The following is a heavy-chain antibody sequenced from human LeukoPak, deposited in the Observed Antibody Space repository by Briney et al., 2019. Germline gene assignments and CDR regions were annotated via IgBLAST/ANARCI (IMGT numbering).Heavy chain of an antibody. D-gene: IGHD2-15*01. V-gene: IGHV1-69*04. J-gene: IGHJ3*02. CDR3: AKGDIIVVSTIQHAVDI. Sequence: GASLRLSCTASGVTFSSYAISWVRQAPGQGLEWMGMIRFIVGTANYVETLKGRVTITADNSTSTGYMELSSLRSEDTAVYYCAKGDIIVVSTIQHAVDIWGQGAMVTVPP. CDR1: GVTFSSYA. CDR2: IRFIVGTA.